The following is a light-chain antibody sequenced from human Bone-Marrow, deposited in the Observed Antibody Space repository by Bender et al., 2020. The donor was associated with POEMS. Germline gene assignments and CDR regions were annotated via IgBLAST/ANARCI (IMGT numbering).Light chain of an antibody. CDR3: SSFTTSDTWV. V-gene: IGLV2-14*02. Sequence: HSDLIQPASVSGPPGQSITISCTGTSSDVGSYNLVSWYQHHPGKAPKLMIYDVTNRPSGVSNRFSGSKSVNTASLTISGLQAEDEADYYCSSFTTSDTWVFGGGTKLTVL. CDR2: DVT. CDR1: SSDVGSYNL. J-gene: IGLJ3*02.